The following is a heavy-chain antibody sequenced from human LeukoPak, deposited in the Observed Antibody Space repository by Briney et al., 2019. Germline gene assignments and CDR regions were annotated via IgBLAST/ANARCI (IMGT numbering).Heavy chain of an antibody. D-gene: IGHD1-1*01. Sequence: ETLSLTCAVYGGSFSGYYWSWIRQAPGKGLEWVSSISGSNSYIFYADSVKGRFTVSRDNAKDPLYLQMNSLRAEDTAVYYCARALTTLTYEGYWGQGTLVTVSS. CDR2: ISGSNSYI. CDR1: GGSFSGYY. J-gene: IGHJ4*02. CDR3: ARALTTLTYEGY. V-gene: IGHV3-21*01.